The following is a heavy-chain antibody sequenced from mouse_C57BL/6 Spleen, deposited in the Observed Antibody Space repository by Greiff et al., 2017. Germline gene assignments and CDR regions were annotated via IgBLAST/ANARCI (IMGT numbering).Heavy chain of an antibody. CDR1: GFNIKDYY. CDR2: IDPEDGEN. J-gene: IGHJ2*01. D-gene: IGHD1-1*01. V-gene: IGHV14-2*01. CDR3: ARCITTVVAHFDD. Sequence: VQLQQSGAELVKPGASVKLSCTASGFNIKDYYMHWVKQRTEQGLEWIGRIDPEDGENKSAPKFQGKATITADTSSKTAYLQLSSLTSKDTAVYYCARCITTVVAHFDDWGQGTTLTVSS.